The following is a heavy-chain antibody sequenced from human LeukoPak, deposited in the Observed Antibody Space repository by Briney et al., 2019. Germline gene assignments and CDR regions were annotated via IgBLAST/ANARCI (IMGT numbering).Heavy chain of an antibody. Sequence: GGSLRLSCAASGITFSDHYMSWIRQAPGKGLEWVSAISGSGGSTYYADSVKGRFTISRDNSKNTLYLQMNSLRAEDTAVYYCAKKPTLNYSPDYWGQGTLVTVSS. V-gene: IGHV3-23*01. CDR3: AKKPTLNYSPDY. CDR2: ISGSGGST. J-gene: IGHJ4*02. D-gene: IGHD4-11*01. CDR1: GITFSDHY.